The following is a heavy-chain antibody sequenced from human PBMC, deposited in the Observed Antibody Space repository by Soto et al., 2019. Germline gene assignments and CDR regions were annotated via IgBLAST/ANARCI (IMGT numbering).Heavy chain of an antibody. Sequence: QVQLVQSGAEVKKPGSSVKVSCKASGGTFSSYAISWVRQAPGQGLEWMGGIIPIPGTANYAQKFQGRVTSTGDDSTSTAYMALSSRRAEDTAVHYCARAQGSGTSLGIYYYDYYGMDVWGQGTTVTVSS. CDR3: ARAQGSGTSLGIYYYDYYGMDV. D-gene: IGHD2-2*01. J-gene: IGHJ6*02. CDR2: IIPIPGTA. CDR1: GGTFSSYA. V-gene: IGHV1-69*01.